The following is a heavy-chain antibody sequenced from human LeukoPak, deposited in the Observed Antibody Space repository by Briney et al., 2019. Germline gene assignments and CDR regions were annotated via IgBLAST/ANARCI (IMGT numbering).Heavy chain of an antibody. D-gene: IGHD6-13*01. J-gene: IGHJ4*02. CDR2: ISGGGGDT. Sequence: GGSLRLSCAASGFTFSSYAMSWVRQAPGKGLEWVSGISGGGGDTDYGDSVKGRFTVSRDNSKNTLYLQMNSLRAEDTAVYYCAKFVRVVAAAGEDYWGQGTLVTVSS. CDR3: AKFVRVVAAAGEDY. CDR1: GFTFSSYA. V-gene: IGHV3-23*01.